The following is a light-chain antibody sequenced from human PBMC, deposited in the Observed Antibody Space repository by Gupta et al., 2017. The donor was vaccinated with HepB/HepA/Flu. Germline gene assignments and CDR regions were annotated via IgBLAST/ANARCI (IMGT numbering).Light chain of an antibody. V-gene: IGKV3-15*01. Sequence: EIVMTQSPATLSVSPGERAALSCRASQSVTSNLAWYQHKPGQAPRLLIHGASTRATGIPARFSGSGYGTEFTLTIDSRQSEDFAVYYCQQDDNWRPPTFGQGTRLDIK. CDR2: GAS. CDR3: QQDDNWRPPT. CDR1: QSVTSN. J-gene: IGKJ5*01.